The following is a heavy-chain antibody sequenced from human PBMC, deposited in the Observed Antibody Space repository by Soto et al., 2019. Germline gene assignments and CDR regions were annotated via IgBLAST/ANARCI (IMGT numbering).Heavy chain of an antibody. CDR1: GYSFTSYW. D-gene: IGHD6-19*01. Sequence: PGESLKISCKGSGYSFTSYWIGWVRQMPGKGLEWMGIIYPGDSDTRYSPSFQGQVTISADKSISTAYLQWSSLKASDTAMYYCASSEDSSGWLYDAFDIWGQGTMVTVSS. J-gene: IGHJ3*02. CDR3: ASSEDSSGWLYDAFDI. V-gene: IGHV5-51*01. CDR2: IYPGDSDT.